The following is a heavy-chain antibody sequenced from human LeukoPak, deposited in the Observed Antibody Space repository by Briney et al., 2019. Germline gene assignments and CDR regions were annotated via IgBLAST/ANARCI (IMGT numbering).Heavy chain of an antibody. CDR2: IYTSGST. V-gene: IGHV4-4*07. Sequence: SETLSLTCTVSGGSISSYYWSWIRQPAGKGLEWIGRIYTSGSTNYNPSLKSRVTISVDTSKNQFSLKLSSVTAADTAVYYCARVAGDSSAPRFDYWGQGTLVTVSS. CDR1: GGSISSYY. CDR3: ARVAGDSSAPRFDY. D-gene: IGHD3-22*01. J-gene: IGHJ4*02.